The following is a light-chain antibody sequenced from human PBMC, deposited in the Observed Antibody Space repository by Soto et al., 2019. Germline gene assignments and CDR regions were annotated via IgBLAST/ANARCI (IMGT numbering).Light chain of an antibody. CDR3: QQYNNWPLT. Sequence: EIVMPQSPATLSVSPWEISTLSGRASQSVSSNLAWYQQKPGQAPRLLIYGASTRATGIPARFSGSGSGTEFTLTISSLQSEDFAVYYCQQYNNWPLTFGGGTKVDIK. J-gene: IGKJ4*01. CDR1: QSVSSN. V-gene: IGKV3-15*01. CDR2: GAS.